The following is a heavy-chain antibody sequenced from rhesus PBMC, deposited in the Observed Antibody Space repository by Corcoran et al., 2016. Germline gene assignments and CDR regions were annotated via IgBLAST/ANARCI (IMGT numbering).Heavy chain of an antibody. CDR3: ARLGPIYYFDY. CDR1: GGLISSNN. CDR2: SYGSGSST. Sequence: QVQLQESGPGLVKPLETLSLTCPVPGGLISSNNCSWSRPAPGKGLGWIGDSYGSGSSTNYNPSLKSRVTLSVDTSKNQLSLKLSSVTAADTAVYYCARLGPIYYFDYWGQGVLVTVSS. J-gene: IGHJ4*01. V-gene: IGHV4S11*01. D-gene: IGHD1-44*01.